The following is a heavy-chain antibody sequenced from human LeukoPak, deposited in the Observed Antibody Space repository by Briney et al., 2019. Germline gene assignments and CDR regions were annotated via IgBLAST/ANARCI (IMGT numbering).Heavy chain of an antibody. D-gene: IGHD3-22*01. CDR3: ARGYDSSGYLYYYYYMDV. Sequence: SETLSLTCGAYGGSFSGYYWSWIRQPPGKGLEWIGEINHSGSTNYNPSLKSRVTISVDTSKIQFSLKLSSVTAADTAVYYCARGYDSSGYLYYYYYMDVWGKGTTVTVSS. CDR1: GGSFSGYY. V-gene: IGHV4-34*01. CDR2: INHSGST. J-gene: IGHJ6*03.